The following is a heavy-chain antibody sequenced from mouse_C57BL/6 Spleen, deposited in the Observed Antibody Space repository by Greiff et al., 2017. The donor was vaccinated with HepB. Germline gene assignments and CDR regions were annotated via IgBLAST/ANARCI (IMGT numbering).Heavy chain of an antibody. CDR3: TRDPGSKNAMDY. CDR2: ISSGGDYI. D-gene: IGHD1-1*01. CDR1: GFTFSSYA. J-gene: IGHJ4*01. Sequence: EVHLVESGEGLVKPGGSLKLSCAASGFTFSSYAMSWVRQTPEKRLEWVAYISSGGDYIYYADTVKGRFTISRDNARNTLYLQMSSLKSEDTAMYYCTRDPGSKNAMDYWGQGTSVTVSS. V-gene: IGHV5-9-1*02.